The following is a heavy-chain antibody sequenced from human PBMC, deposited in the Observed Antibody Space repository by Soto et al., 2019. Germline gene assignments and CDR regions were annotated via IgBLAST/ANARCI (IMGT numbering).Heavy chain of an antibody. CDR2: IWFDGSDK. J-gene: IGHJ3*02. Sequence: PGGSLRLSCAASGFTFSSYGMHWVRQAPGKGLEWAALIWFDGSDKYYADSVKGRFTISRDNSKNTLYLQMNSLRADDTAVYYCARLYCSSNSCYSVGAFDIWGQGTMVT. CDR1: GFTFSSYG. D-gene: IGHD2-2*01. CDR3: ARLYCSSNSCYSVGAFDI. V-gene: IGHV3-33*01.